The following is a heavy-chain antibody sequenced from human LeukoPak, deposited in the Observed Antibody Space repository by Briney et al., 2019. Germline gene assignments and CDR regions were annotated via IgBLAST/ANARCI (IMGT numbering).Heavy chain of an antibody. Sequence: ASVKVSCKASGYTFTSYGISWVRQAPGQGLEWMGWISAYNGNTNYAQKLQGRVTMTTDTSTSTAYMELRSLRSDDTAVYYCAREAAAAGTPLYYYYCGMDVWGQGTTVTVSS. J-gene: IGHJ6*02. CDR1: GYTFTSYG. D-gene: IGHD6-13*01. CDR3: AREAAAAGTPLYYYYCGMDV. CDR2: ISAYNGNT. V-gene: IGHV1-18*01.